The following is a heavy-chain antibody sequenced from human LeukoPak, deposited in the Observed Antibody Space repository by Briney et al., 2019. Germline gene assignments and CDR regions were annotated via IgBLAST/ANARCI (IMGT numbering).Heavy chain of an antibody. V-gene: IGHV1-2*02. J-gene: IGHJ4*02. D-gene: IGHD1-26*01. Sequence: GASVKVSCKASGYTFTGYYMHWVRQAPGQGLEWMGWINPNSGGTNYAQKFQGRVTTTRDTSISTAYMELSRLRSDDTAVYYCARDLTRVVGATDYWGQGTLVTVSS. CDR2: INPNSGGT. CDR1: GYTFTGYY. CDR3: ARDLTRVVGATDY.